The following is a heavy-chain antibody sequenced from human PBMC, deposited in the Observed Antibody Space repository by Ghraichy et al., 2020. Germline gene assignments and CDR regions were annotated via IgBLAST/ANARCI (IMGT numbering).Heavy chain of an antibody. CDR1: GGTFSSYA. J-gene: IGHJ5*02. CDR3: AREGYYDSSGYAHDP. D-gene: IGHD3-22*01. CDR2: IIPILGIA. Sequence: SVKVSCKASGGTFSSYAISWVRQAPGQGLEWMGRIIPILGIANYAQKFQGRVTITADKSTSTAYMELSSLGSEDTAVYYCAREGYYDSSGYAHDPWGQGTLVTVSS. V-gene: IGHV1-69*04.